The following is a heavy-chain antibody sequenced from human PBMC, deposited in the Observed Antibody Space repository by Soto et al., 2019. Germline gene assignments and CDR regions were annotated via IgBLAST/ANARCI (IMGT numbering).Heavy chain of an antibody. CDR3: ARKCWAFDI. V-gene: IGHV4-31*03. CDR2: IYYSGST. D-gene: IGHD6-13*01. Sequence: TLPVTSTVSGGSIGSGGCYWSWLRQHPGKGLEWIWYIYYSGSTYYNPSLKSRVTISVDTSRSQFSLKLSSVTAADTAVYVCARKCWAFDIWGQGTMVTVS. J-gene: IGHJ3*02. CDR1: GGSIGSGGCY.